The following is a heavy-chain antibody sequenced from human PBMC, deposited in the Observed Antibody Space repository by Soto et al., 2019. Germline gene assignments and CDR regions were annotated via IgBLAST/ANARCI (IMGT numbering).Heavy chain of an antibody. D-gene: IGHD3-9*01. Sequence: PGGSLRLSCAASGFTFSSYAMSWVRQAPGKGLEWVSAISGSGGSTYYADSVKSRFTISRDNSKNTLYLQMNSLRAEDTAVYYCAKDLAVLRYSRPRYDYGMDVWGQGTTVTVSS. CDR1: GFTFSSYA. V-gene: IGHV3-23*01. J-gene: IGHJ6*02. CDR3: AKDLAVLRYSRPRYDYGMDV. CDR2: ISGSGGST.